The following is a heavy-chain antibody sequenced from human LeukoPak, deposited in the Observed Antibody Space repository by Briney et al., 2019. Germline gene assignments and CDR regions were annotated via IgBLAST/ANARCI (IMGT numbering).Heavy chain of an antibody. D-gene: IGHD5-12*01. CDR2: IYHSGST. J-gene: IGHJ4*02. V-gene: IGHV4-34*01. Sequence: PSETLSLTCEVSGXSFSGYYWTWIRQSPGKGLEWIGEIYHSGSTNYNPSLMRRVTMSVGTSKNQFSLSLTAVTDADTALYYCARARRGYVRLDYWGQGTLVTVSS. CDR3: ARARRGYVRLDY. CDR1: GXSFSGYY.